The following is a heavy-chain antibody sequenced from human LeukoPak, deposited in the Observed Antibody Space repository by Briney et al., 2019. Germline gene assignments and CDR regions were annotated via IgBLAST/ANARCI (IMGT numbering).Heavy chain of an antibody. CDR1: GGTFSSYA. D-gene: IGHD3-22*01. CDR3: ATYDSSGLLDF. CDR2: IIPILGIA. J-gene: IGHJ4*02. Sequence: SVKVSCKASGGTFSSYAISWVRQAPGQGLEWMGRIIPILGIANYAQKFQGRVTITADKSTSTAYMELSSLRSEDTALYYCATYDSSGLLDFWGQGTLVTVSS. V-gene: IGHV1-69*04.